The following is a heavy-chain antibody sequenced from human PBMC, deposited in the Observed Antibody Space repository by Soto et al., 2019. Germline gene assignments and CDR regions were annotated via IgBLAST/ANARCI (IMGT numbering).Heavy chain of an antibody. CDR3: ARGYYYDRIGYYFDN. J-gene: IGHJ4*02. Sequence: ASVKVSCKASGYSFTSHVIHWLRQAPGQRLEWVGWIKPGTGDTKFLQEFQGRLTITRDTSATTAYMELSNLRSGDTAVYYCARGYYYDRIGYYFDNWGQGTLVTVSS. D-gene: IGHD3-22*01. CDR2: IKPGTGDT. CDR1: GYSFTSHV. V-gene: IGHV1-3*01.